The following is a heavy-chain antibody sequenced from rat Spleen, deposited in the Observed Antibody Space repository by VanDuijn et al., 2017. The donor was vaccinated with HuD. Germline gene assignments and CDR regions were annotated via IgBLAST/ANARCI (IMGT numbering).Heavy chain of an antibody. CDR3: ARHGRGKTTYYYVMDA. V-gene: IGHV5-7*01. Sequence: EVQLVESGGGLVQPGRSLKLSCAASGFTFSDYYVAWVRQAPTKGLEWVATINYDGSSTFYRDSVRARFTISRDNTKSTLYLQVDSLKSEDTATYYCARHGRGKTTYYYVMDAWGQGVSVTVSS. CDR2: INYDGSST. J-gene: IGHJ4*01. CDR1: GFTFSDYY. D-gene: IGHD4-5*01.